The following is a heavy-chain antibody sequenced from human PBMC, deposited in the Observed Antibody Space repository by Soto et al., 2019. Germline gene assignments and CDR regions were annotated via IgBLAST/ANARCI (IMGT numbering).Heavy chain of an antibody. CDR2: IYYSGRT. V-gene: IGHV4-39*01. J-gene: IGHJ5*02. Sequence: PSETLSLTCTAPGDSITSTDYYWGWIRQPPGKGLEWVPSIYYSGRTSHNPSLKTPVTISVDTSKNHFSLKVTSVTTAHTAVYYCPRHCRSGYSTVFGVVMGWFDPWGQGTLVTVSS. CDR1: GDSITSTDYY. CDR3: PRHCRSGYSTVFGVVMGWFDP. D-gene: IGHD3-3*01.